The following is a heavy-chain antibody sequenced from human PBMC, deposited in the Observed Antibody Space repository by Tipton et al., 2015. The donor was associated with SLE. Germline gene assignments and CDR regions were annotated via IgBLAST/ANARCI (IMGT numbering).Heavy chain of an antibody. Sequence: TLSLTCSASGGSINNYYLNWIRQTQGKGLEWIGYIYSSGGTDYNPSLKSRLTISVETSKNQFSLKLTSVTAADTAVYFCARQDLGRAATLTFDIWGLGTLVTVSS. CDR2: IYSSGGT. J-gene: IGHJ4*02. CDR1: GGSINNYY. V-gene: IGHV4-59*08. D-gene: IGHD6-25*01. CDR3: ARQDLGRAATLTFDI.